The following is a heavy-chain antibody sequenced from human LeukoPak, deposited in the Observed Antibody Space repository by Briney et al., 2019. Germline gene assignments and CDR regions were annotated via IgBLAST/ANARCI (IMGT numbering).Heavy chain of an antibody. CDR2: IYSGGST. Sequence: GGSLRLSCAASGFTVSSNYMSWVRQAPGKGLEWVSVIYSGGSTYCADSVKGRFTISRDNSKNTLYLQMNSLRAEDTAVYYCARGLKTLHYFDYWGQGTLVTVSS. D-gene: IGHD4-23*01. CDR1: GFTVSSNY. V-gene: IGHV3-66*01. J-gene: IGHJ4*02. CDR3: ARGLKTLHYFDY.